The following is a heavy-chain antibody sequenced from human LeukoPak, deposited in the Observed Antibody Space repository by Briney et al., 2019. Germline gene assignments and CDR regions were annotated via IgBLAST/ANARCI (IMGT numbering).Heavy chain of an antibody. D-gene: IGHD3-10*01. Sequence: GGSLRLSCAASGFTFSSYAMSWVRQAPGKGLEWVSAISGSGGSTYYADSVKGRFTISRDNSKNTLYLQMNSLRAEDTAVYYCAKDGVGGYYGSGTYYPHYWGQGTLVTVSS. V-gene: IGHV3-23*01. CDR3: AKDGVGGYYGSGTYYPHY. CDR2: ISGSGGST. J-gene: IGHJ4*02. CDR1: GFTFSSYA.